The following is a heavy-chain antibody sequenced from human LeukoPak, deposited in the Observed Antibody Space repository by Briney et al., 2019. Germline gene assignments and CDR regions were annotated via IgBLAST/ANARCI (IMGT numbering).Heavy chain of an antibody. V-gene: IGHV3-9*01. J-gene: IGHJ6*02. D-gene: IGHD3-10*01. CDR2: ISWNGDSI. CDR1: GFTFDDYA. CDR3: ARDPDRLLMFGMDV. Sequence: PGGSLRLSCAASGFTFDDYAMHWVRQAPGKGLEWVSSISWNGDSIVYADSVKGRFTISRDNANNSLYLQMNSLRAEDTAVYYCARDPDRLLMFGMDVWGQGTTVTVSS.